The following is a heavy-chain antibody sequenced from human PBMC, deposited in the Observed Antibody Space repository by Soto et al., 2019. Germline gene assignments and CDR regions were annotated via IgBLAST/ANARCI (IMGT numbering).Heavy chain of an antibody. CDR2: ISYDGSNK. V-gene: IGHV3-30*03. D-gene: IGHD2-2*01. CDR1: GFTFSSYG. Sequence: QVQLVESGGGVVQPGRSLRLSCAASGFTFSSYGMHWVRQAPGKGLEWVAVISYDGSNKYYADSVKGRFTISRANSENTLYMQSNSLGAEDTAVYYCPGEPLPNAYWVSTICYWLPWSDPWGQGTLVTVSP. J-gene: IGHJ5*02. CDR3: PGEPLPNAYWVSTICYWLPWSDP.